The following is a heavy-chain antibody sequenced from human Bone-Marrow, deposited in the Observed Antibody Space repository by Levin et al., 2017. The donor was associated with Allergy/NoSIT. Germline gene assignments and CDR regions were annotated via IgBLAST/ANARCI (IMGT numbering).Heavy chain of an antibody. Sequence: SCAASGFSFSTYGMYWVRQAPGKGLECVAVISYDANKEFYADSVKGRFTLSRDNSKNTLYLQMNSLRVDDTAVYYCARGHVTTVRGIIRYKVDDYYGVDVWGQGTTVIVSS. J-gene: IGHJ6*02. CDR2: ISYDANKE. D-gene: IGHD3-10*01. CDR3: ARGHVTTVRGIIRYKVDDYYGVDV. CDR1: GFSFSTYG. V-gene: IGHV3-33*01.